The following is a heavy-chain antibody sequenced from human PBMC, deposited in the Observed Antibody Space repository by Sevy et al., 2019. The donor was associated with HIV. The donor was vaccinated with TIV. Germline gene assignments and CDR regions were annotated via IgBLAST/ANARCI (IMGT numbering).Heavy chain of an antibody. CDR2: IYTSGST. CDR3: ARDDGSDIVATAHFDY. Sequence: SETLSLTCTVSGGSISSYYWSWIRQPAGKGLEWIGRIYTSGSTNYNPSLKSRVTMSVDTSKNQFSLKLSSVTAADTAVYYCARDDGSDIVATAHFDYWGQGTLVTVSS. J-gene: IGHJ4*02. V-gene: IGHV4-4*07. D-gene: IGHD5-12*01. CDR1: GGSISSYY.